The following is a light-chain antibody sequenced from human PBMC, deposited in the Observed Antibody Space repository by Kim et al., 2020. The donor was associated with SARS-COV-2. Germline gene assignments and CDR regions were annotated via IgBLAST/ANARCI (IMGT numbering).Light chain of an antibody. J-gene: IGLJ2*01. CDR2: STT. V-gene: IGLV1-47*01. CDR1: SSTIGSHS. Sequence: GHRVTIAGPRSSSTIGSHSEHCYQQFPGTAPKLLIYSTTHRPSGVPDRFSGSKSGTSASLAISGLRSEDETDYYCAAWDDSLSGLVFGGGTQLTVL. CDR3: AAWDDSLSGLV.